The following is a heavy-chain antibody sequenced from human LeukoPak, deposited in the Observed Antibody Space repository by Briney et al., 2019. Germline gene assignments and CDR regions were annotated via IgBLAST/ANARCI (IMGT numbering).Heavy chain of an antibody. V-gene: IGHV6-1*01. Sequence: SQTLSLTCAISGDSVSNNGAIWIWNRQSPSRGLQWLGRTYYRSKWSNDYAVSVKSRITLNVDTSKNQFSLHLNSVTPEDTAVYYCARSSNLHYFDYWGQGTQVTVSS. CDR3: ARSSNLHYFDY. CDR1: GDSVSNNGAI. J-gene: IGHJ4*02. CDR2: TYYRSKWSN.